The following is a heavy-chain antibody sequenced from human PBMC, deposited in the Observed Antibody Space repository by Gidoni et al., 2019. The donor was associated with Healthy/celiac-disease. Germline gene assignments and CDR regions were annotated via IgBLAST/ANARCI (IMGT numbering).Heavy chain of an antibody. CDR2: IYYGGST. V-gene: IGHV4-39*01. Sequence: QLQLQESGPGLVKPSETLSLTCTVSGGSISSISYYWGWIRQPPGKGLEWIGSIYYGGSTYYNPSLKSRVTISVDTSKNQFSLKLSSVTAADTAVYYCARIGSKDTAMVLDYWGQGTLVTVSS. J-gene: IGHJ4*02. D-gene: IGHD5-18*01. CDR3: ARIGSKDTAMVLDY. CDR1: GGSISSISYY.